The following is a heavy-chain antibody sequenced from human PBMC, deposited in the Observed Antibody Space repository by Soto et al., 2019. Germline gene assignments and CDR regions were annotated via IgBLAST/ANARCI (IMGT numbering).Heavy chain of an antibody. D-gene: IGHD3-10*01. CDR1: GFTFGNYG. J-gene: IGHJ4*02. CDR3: ARDPSHGSGSYLDY. Sequence: PGGSLRLSCTTSGFTFGNYGMHWVRQAPGKGLEWVAVIWYDGSNKYYADSVKGRFTISRDNSKNTLYVQMNSLRAEDTAVYYCARDPSHGSGSYLDYWGQGTLVTVSS. V-gene: IGHV3-33*01. CDR2: IWYDGSNK.